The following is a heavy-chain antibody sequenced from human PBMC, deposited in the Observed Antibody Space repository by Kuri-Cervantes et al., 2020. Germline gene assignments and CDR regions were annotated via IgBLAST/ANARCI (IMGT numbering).Heavy chain of an antibody. V-gene: IGHV3-11*04. D-gene: IGHD4-17*01. J-gene: IGHJ3*02. CDR1: GFTFSDYY. CDR3: ARDSYGDYVTHAFDI. CDR2: ISSSGSTI. Sequence: GESLKISCAASGFTFSDYYMNWIRQAPGKGLEWVSYISSSGSTIYYADSVKGRFTISRDNAKNSLYLQMNSLRAEDTAVYYCARDSYGDYVTHAFDIWGQGTMVTVSS.